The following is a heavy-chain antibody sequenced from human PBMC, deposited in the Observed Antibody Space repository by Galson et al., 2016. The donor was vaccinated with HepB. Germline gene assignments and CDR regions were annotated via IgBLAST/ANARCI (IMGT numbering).Heavy chain of an antibody. CDR2: IWHDGGNK. J-gene: IGHJ4*02. CDR3: AKDPRWLQQGFKYYFDF. Sequence: SLRLSCAASEFTFSTYGMHWVRQAPGKELEWVALIWHDGGNKYYADSVKGRFTISRDNSKNTLYLQMNGLRPEDTAVYYCAKDPRWLQQGFKYYFDFWGQGTLATVSS. CDR1: EFTFSTYG. D-gene: IGHD5-24*01. V-gene: IGHV3-30*02.